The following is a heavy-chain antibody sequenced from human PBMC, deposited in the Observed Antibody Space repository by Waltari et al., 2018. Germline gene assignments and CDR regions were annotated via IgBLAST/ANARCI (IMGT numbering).Heavy chain of an antibody. Sequence: QVQLQESGPGLVKPSQNLSLTCTVSGGSISSGGYYWSWIRQHPGKGLEWIGYIYYSGCTYYNPSLKIRVTISVDTSKNQFYLQLNSVTPEDTAVYYCARWLRGTPGHFDYWGQGTQVTVSS. CDR1: GGSISSGGYY. J-gene: IGHJ4*02. D-gene: IGHD1-7*01. V-gene: IGHV4-31*03. CDR3: ARWLRGTPGHFDY. CDR2: IYYSGCT.